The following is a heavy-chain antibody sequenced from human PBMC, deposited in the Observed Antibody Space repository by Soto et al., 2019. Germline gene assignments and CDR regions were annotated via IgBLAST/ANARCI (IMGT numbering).Heavy chain of an antibody. V-gene: IGHV4-39*01. J-gene: IGHJ6*02. CDR3: ARQNYVVRGATYYYYGMDV. CDR1: GGSISSSTYY. D-gene: IGHD3-10*01. Sequence: PSETLSLTCTVSGGSISSSTYYWGWIRQPPGKGLERIGSIYYSGSTYYNPSLKSRVTISVDTSKNQFSLKLSSVTAADTAVYYCARQNYVVRGATYYYYGMDVWGQGTTVTVSS. CDR2: IYYSGST.